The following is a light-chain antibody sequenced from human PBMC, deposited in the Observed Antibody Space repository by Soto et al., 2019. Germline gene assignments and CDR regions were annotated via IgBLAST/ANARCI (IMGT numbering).Light chain of an antibody. V-gene: IGLV2-14*03. J-gene: IGLJ1*01. CDR2: DVA. CDR1: SSDVGGSNF. CDR3: VSFTSSTTYV. Sequence: QSALPQPASLSSTPGESITISCPGTSSDVGGSNFVSWYQQHPGKPPKLIIYDVATRPSGVSNRFSGSKSGSTASLIISRLQTEDEADYYCVSFTSSTTYVFGSGNKGTV.